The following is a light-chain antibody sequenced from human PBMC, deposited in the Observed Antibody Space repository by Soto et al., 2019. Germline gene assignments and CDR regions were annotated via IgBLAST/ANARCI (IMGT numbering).Light chain of an antibody. Sequence: DIQMTQSPSSLSASVGDRVTITCRASQTIIRYLNWYQQKPGKAPKLLIFGASSLQSGVPSRVSGSGSRTEITLTISTLQLEDFATYYCQQSYNARGFGPGAKVDIK. V-gene: IGKV1-39*01. J-gene: IGKJ3*01. CDR3: QQSYNARG. CDR2: GAS. CDR1: QTIIRY.